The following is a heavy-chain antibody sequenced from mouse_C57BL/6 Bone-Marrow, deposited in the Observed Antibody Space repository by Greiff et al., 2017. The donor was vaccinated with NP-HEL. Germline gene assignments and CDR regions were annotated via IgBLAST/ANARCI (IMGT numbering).Heavy chain of an antibody. Sequence: QVQLQQPGAELVKPGASVKLSCKASGYTFTSYWMQWVKQRPGQGLEWIGEIDPSDSYTNYNQKFKGKATLTVDTSSSTAYMQLSSLTSEDSAVYYCARPSQIYYGNYWFAYWGQGTLVTVSA. CDR3: ARPSQIYYGNYWFAY. V-gene: IGHV1-50*01. CDR2: IDPSDSYT. J-gene: IGHJ3*01. D-gene: IGHD2-1*01. CDR1: GYTFTSYW.